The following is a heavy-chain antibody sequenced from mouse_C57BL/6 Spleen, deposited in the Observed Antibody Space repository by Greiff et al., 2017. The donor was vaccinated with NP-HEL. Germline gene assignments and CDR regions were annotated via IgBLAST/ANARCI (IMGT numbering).Heavy chain of an antibody. J-gene: IGHJ4*01. CDR3: TITTVVAPYAMDY. CDR1: GFNIKDYY. V-gene: IGHV14-1*01. CDR2: IDPEDGDT. Sequence: EVKLMESGAELVRPGASVKLSCTASGFNIKDYYMHWVKQRPEQGLEWIGRIDPEDGDTEYAPKFQGKATMTADTSSNTAYLQLSSLTSEDTAVYYCTITTVVAPYAMDYWGQGTSVTVSS. D-gene: IGHD1-1*01.